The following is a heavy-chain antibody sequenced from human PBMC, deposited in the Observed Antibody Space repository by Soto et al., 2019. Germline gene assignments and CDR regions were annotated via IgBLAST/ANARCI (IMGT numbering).Heavy chain of an antibody. J-gene: IGHJ4*02. Sequence: LRDPRGVSGFTISRYAMHWVRQAPGKGLEWVAVISYDGSNKYYADSVKGRFTISRDNSKNTLYLQMNSLRAEDTAVYYCARAYDILTGYLFYWGQGTLVTVSS. CDR1: GFTISRYA. D-gene: IGHD3-9*01. V-gene: IGHV3-30-3*01. CDR3: ARAYDILTGYLFY. CDR2: ISYDGSNK.